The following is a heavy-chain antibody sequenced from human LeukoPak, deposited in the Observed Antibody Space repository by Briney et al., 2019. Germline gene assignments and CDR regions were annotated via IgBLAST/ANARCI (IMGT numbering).Heavy chain of an antibody. CDR1: GFTFSNYA. J-gene: IGHJ3*02. D-gene: IGHD3-16*01. CDR3: ARVGGGGNFYAYDI. Sequence: GGSLRLSCAGSGFTFSNYAIHWVRQAPGKGLEYVSAVSSNGGYTYYAKSVKGRFTISRGNSKNTLYLQMGSLRAEDMGLYYCARVGGGGNFYAYDIWGQGTKVTVSS. CDR2: VSSNGGYT. V-gene: IGHV3-64*01.